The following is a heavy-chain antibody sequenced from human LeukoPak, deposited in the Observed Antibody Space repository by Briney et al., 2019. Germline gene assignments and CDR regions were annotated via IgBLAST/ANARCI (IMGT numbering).Heavy chain of an antibody. V-gene: IGHV1-2*02. CDR3: AREHSSSSGKVFDY. CDR1: GYTFTGYY. Sequence: ASVKVSCKASGYTFTGYYIHWVRQAPGQGLELMGWINPNSGGTNYAQNFQGRVTMTRDTSISTAYMELSRLRSDDTAMYYCAREHSSSSGKVFDYWGQGTLVTVSS. J-gene: IGHJ4*02. D-gene: IGHD6-6*01. CDR2: INPNSGGT.